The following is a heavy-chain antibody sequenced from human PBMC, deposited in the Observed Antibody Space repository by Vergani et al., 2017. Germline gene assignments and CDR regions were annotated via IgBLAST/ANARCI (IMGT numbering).Heavy chain of an antibody. V-gene: IGHV4-59*01. D-gene: IGHD6-13*01. Sequence: QVRLQESGPGLVKPSETLSLICTVSGVSITTYYWSWVRQPPGKGLEWLGYIYYSGSTTYNPSLKSRLTISVDTSKNQFSLRLSSVTAADTALYYCAGDSSSWQRADYWGQGTTVTISS. CDR1: GVSITTYY. CDR3: AGDSSSWQRADY. J-gene: IGHJ4*02. CDR2: IYYSGST.